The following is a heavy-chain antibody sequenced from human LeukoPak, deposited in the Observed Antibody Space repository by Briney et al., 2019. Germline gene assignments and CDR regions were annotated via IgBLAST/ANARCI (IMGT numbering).Heavy chain of an antibody. CDR3: ARELSAARTIIYYYYYGMDV. J-gene: IGHJ6*02. Sequence: GGSLRLSCAASGFTFSSYSMNWVCQAPGKGLEWVSSISSSSSYIYYADSVKGRFTISRDNAKNSLYLQMNSLRAEDTAVYYCARELSAARTIIYYYYYGMDVWGQGTTVTVSS. D-gene: IGHD6-13*01. CDR2: ISSSSSYI. CDR1: GFTFSSYS. V-gene: IGHV3-21*01.